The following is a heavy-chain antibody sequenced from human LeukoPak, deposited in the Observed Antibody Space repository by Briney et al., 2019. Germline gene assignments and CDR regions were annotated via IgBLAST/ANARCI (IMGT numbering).Heavy chain of an antibody. CDR3: ARVGAATYAFDI. J-gene: IGHJ3*02. V-gene: IGHV3-74*01. CDR1: AFTFSSYW. D-gene: IGHD3-16*01. CDR2: IKSDGSST. Sequence: PGGSLRLSCAATAFTFSSYWMHWVRQATGKGLVWVSRIKSDGSSTSYADSVKGRFTISRDNAKNTLYLQMNSLRAEDTAVYYCARVGAATYAFDIWGQGTMVTVSS.